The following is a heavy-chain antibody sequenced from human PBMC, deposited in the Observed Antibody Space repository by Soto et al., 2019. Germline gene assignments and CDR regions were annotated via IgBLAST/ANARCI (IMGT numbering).Heavy chain of an antibody. Sequence: SETLSLTCTVSGGSIGTYYWSWIRQPPGKGLEWIGYIYYRGNTNYNPSHKSRNTISQDTPKNQFSLKLSSVTAADTAVYYCARHPGYYDILTGYTTYYFDYWGQGILVT. V-gene: IGHV4-59*08. CDR2: IYYRGNT. CDR3: ARHPGYYDILTGYTTYYFDY. J-gene: IGHJ4*02. CDR1: GGSIGTYY. D-gene: IGHD3-9*01.